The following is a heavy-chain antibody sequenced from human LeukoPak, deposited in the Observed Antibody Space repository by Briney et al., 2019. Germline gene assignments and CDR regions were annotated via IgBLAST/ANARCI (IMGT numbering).Heavy chain of an antibody. D-gene: IGHD2-15*01. CDR3: ARERTLTSCYDY. Sequence: ASVTVSRKASGYTFTGYYMDWVRQAPGQGLEWMGWINPNSGGTNYAQKFQGRVTMTRDTSISTAYMELSRLRSDDTAVYYCARERTLTSCYDYWGQGTLVTVSS. J-gene: IGHJ4*02. V-gene: IGHV1-2*02. CDR2: INPNSGGT. CDR1: GYTFTGYY.